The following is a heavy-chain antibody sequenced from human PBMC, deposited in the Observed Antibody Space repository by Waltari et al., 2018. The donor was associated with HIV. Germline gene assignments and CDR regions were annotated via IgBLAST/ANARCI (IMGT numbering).Heavy chain of an antibody. CDR2: IYSGGST. CDR1: GFTVSSNY. D-gene: IGHD1-26*01. CDR3: ASPYSGSYYDAFDI. J-gene: IGHJ3*02. V-gene: IGHV3-53*02. Sequence: EVQLVETGGGLIQPGGSLRLSCAASGFTVSSNYMSWVRQAPGKGLEWVSVIYSGGSTYYADSVKGRFTISRDNSKNTLYLQMNSLRAEDTAVYYCASPYSGSYYDAFDIWGQGTMVTVSS.